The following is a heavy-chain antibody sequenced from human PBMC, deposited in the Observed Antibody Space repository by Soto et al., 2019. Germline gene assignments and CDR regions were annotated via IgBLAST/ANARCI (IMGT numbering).Heavy chain of an antibody. J-gene: IGHJ4*02. CDR2: IGTAGDT. Sequence: EVQLVESGGDLVQPGGSLRLSCTASGFTFSSYDFHWVRQAAGKGLEWVSGIGTAGDTYYAGSVKGRFTMSRENAKNSLYLQMNSLRAGETAVYYCTRGAAGFDYWGQGTLITVSS. V-gene: IGHV3-13*01. D-gene: IGHD6-13*01. CDR3: TRGAAGFDY. CDR1: GFTFSSYD.